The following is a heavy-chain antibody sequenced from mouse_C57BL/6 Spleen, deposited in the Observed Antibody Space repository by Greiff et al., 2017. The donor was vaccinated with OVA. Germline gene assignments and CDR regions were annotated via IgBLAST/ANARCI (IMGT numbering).Heavy chain of an antibody. CDR1: GFSLTSYG. D-gene: IGHD1-1*01. J-gene: IGHJ2*01. Sequence: QVHVKQSGPGLVQPSQSLSITCTVSGFSLTSYGVHWVRQSPGKGLEWLGVIWSGGSTDYNAAFISRLSISKDNSKSQVFFKMNSLQADDTAIYYCARSHYYGSSYYFDYWGQGTTLTVSS. CDR3: ARSHYYGSSYYFDY. V-gene: IGHV2-2*01. CDR2: IWSGGST.